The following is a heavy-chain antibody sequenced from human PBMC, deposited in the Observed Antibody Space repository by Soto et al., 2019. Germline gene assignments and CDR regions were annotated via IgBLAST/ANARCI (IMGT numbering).Heavy chain of an antibody. J-gene: IGHJ4*02. Sequence: EASVKVSCKASGYTFTSYYMHWVRQATGQGLESMGWMNPNSGNTGYAQKFQGRVTMTRNTSISTAYMELSSLRSEDTAVYYCAREVVGAVAGWGQGTLVTVSS. CDR3: AREVVGAVAG. CDR2: MNPNSGNT. CDR1: GYTFTSYY. V-gene: IGHV1-8*02. D-gene: IGHD6-19*01.